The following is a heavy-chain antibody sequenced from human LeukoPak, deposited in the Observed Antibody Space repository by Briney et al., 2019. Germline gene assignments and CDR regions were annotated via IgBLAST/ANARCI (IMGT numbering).Heavy chain of an antibody. J-gene: IGHJ4*02. CDR3: AREDRSSGVYGLDY. D-gene: IGHD6-19*01. V-gene: IGHV3-23*01. CDR2: IAGRGDVT. Sequence: GGSLRLTCAACGFTFRSYSMNWFRLAPGKGLEWVSSIAGRGDVTYYADSVKGRFTISRDNSKNTLYLQMSSLRAEDTAVYHWAREDRSSGVYGLDYWGQGTLVTVSS. CDR1: GFTFRSYS.